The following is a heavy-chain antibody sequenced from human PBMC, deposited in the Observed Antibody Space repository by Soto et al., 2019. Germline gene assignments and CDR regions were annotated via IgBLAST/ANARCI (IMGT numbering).Heavy chain of an antibody. CDR3: ARAPVAAAGHDAFDI. V-gene: IGHV5-51*01. D-gene: IGHD6-13*01. J-gene: IGHJ3*02. Sequence: EVQLVQSGAEVKKPGESLKISCKGSGYSFTSYWIGWVRQMPGKGLEWMGIIYPGDSDTRYSPSFQGQVTISADKSISTAYLQWSSLKASDTPMYYCARAPVAAAGHDAFDIWGQGTMVTVSS. CDR2: IYPGDSDT. CDR1: GYSFTSYW.